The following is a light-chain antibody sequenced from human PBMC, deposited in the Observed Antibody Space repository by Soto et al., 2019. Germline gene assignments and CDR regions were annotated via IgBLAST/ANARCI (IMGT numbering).Light chain of an antibody. Sequence: QSALTQPASVSGSPGQSITISCAGTMRDVGAYNLVSWYQQHPGRAPQLIIYEVRNRPSGISFRFSGTKSGNTASLTISGLQAEDEADYYCSSYTSKSSLIFGGGTKLTVL. CDR3: SSYTSKSSLI. V-gene: IGLV2-14*01. J-gene: IGLJ2*01. CDR1: MRDVGAYNL. CDR2: EVR.